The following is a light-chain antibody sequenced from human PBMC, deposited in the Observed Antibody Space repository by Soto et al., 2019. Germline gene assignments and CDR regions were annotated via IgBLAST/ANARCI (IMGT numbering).Light chain of an antibody. CDR1: QNVYNN. V-gene: IGKV3-15*01. CDR3: QQCRNWPLI. CDR2: DAS. Sequence: EIVMTQSPATLSVSPGEGATLSCKASQNVYNNLAWYQQRPGQPPSLLIYDASTRATGISARFSGSVYGTEYTPSITILRSEDFAVYFCQQCRNWPLIFGGGTKVEIK. J-gene: IGKJ4*01.